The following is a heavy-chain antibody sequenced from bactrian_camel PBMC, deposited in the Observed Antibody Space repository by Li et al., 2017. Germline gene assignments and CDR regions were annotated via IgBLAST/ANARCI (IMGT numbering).Heavy chain of an antibody. V-gene: IGHV3S53*01. D-gene: IGHD7*01. J-gene: IGHJ6*01. CDR3: AAEMGGLVGGNLRAALAALTDFGY. CDR1: GYSVSTGY. Sequence: HVQLVESGGGSVQAGGSLRLSCAASGYSVSTGYMAWFRQAPGKEREGVAAIDTAGAPTYTYAVAGRFTISKDNAKNTLYLRMNDLKPEDTAMYLCAAEMGGLVGGNLRAALAALTDFGYWGQGTQVTVS. CDR2: IDTAGAP.